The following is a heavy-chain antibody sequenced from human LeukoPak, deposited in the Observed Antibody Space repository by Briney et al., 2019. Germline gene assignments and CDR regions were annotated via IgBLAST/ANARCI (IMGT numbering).Heavy chain of an antibody. CDR3: ARDSLYGVVDY. V-gene: IGHV1-46*01. Sequence: GASVKVSCKTSGYTFTSYYIHWVRQAPGQGLEWMGIINPSGGSTSYAQKFQDRVTMTRDTSTSTVYMYLSSLRSEDTAVYYCARDSLYGVVDYWGQGTLVTVSS. CDR2: INPSGGST. D-gene: IGHD4-17*01. J-gene: IGHJ4*02. CDR1: GYTFTSYY.